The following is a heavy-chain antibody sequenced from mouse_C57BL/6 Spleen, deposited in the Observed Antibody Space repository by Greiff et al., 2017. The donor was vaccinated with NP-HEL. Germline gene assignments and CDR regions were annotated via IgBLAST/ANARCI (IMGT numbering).Heavy chain of an antibody. CDR1: GYTFTDYY. V-gene: IGHV1-26*01. CDR3: ARDYYGSKYYFDY. CDR2: INPNNGGT. D-gene: IGHD1-1*01. Sequence: EVQLQQSGPELVKPGASVKISCKASGYTFTDYYMNWVKQSHGKSLEWIGDINPNNGGTSYNQKFKGKATLTVDKSSSTAYMELSSLTSEDSAVYYCARDYYGSKYYFDYWGQGTTLTVSS. J-gene: IGHJ2*01.